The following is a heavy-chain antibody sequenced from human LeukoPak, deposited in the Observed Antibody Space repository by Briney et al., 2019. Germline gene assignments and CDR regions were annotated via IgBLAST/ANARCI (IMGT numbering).Heavy chain of an antibody. J-gene: IGHJ3*02. CDR3: ARDGIVGATYTPPNNAFDI. Sequence: GGSLRLSCAASGFTFDDYGMSWVRQAPGKGLEWVSGINWNGGSTGYADSVKGRFTISRDNAKNSLYLQMNSLRAEDTALYYCARDGIVGATYTPPNNAFDIWGQGTMVTVSS. V-gene: IGHV3-20*04. CDR1: GFTFDDYG. CDR2: INWNGGST. D-gene: IGHD1-26*01.